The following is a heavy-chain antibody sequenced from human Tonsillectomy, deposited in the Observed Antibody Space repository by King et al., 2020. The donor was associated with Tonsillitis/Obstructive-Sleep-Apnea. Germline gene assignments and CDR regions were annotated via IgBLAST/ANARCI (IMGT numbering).Heavy chain of an antibody. J-gene: IGHJ3*02. Sequence: QLQESGPGLVKPSGTLSLTCAVSGGSISSSYWWSWVRQPPGKGLEGIGEIYHSGSTNSNPSLKSRVIISIDKSKNQFSLRLSSVTAADTAVYYCARGLDTPEWLLSRGLDAFDTWGQGTMIAVSS. D-gene: IGHD3-3*01. CDR2: IYHSGST. CDR1: GGSISSSYW. V-gene: IGHV4-4*02. CDR3: ARGLDTPEWLLSRGLDAFDT.